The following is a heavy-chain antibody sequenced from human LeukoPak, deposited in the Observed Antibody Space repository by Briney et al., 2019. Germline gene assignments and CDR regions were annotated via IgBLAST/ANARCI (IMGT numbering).Heavy chain of an antibody. J-gene: IGHJ4*02. CDR3: ASQARTYYDFWSGYGHFDY. CDR1: GGSFSGYY. CDR2: INHSGST. D-gene: IGHD3-3*01. V-gene: IGHV4-34*01. Sequence: SETLSLTCAVYGGSFSGYYWSWIRQPPGKGLEWIWEINHSGSTNYNPSLKSRVTISVDTSKNQFSLKLSSVTAADTAVYYCASQARTYYDFWSGYGHFDYWGQGTLVTVSS.